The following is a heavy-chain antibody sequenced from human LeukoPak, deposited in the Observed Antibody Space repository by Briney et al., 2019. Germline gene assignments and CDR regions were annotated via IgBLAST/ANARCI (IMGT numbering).Heavy chain of an antibody. V-gene: IGHV4-30-4*01. Sequence: PSQTLSLTCTVSGGSISSGDYYWSWIRQPPGKGLGWIGYIYYSGSTYYNPSLKSRVTISVDTSKNQFSLKLSSVTAADTAVYYCARRSIAAAGTLRWFDPWGQGTLVTVSS. CDR2: IYYSGST. CDR3: ARRSIAAAGTLRWFDP. CDR1: GGSISSGDYY. D-gene: IGHD6-13*01. J-gene: IGHJ5*02.